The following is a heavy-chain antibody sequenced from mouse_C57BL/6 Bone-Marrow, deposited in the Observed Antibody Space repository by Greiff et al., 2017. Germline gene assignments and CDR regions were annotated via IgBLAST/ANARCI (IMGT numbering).Heavy chain of an antibody. CDR3: ARGDYYYEGAWFAV. V-gene: IGHV5-17*01. CDR2: ISSGGSTI. D-gene: IGHD2-4*01. CDR1: GFTFSDYG. Sequence: DVMLVESGGGLVKPGGSLKLSCAASGFTFSDYGMHWVRQAPEKGLEWVAYISSGGSTIYYAVTVKGRFTISRDKAKNTLFQQMTILRSEDRAMYYCARGDYYYEGAWFAVWGQGTLVTVSA. J-gene: IGHJ3*01.